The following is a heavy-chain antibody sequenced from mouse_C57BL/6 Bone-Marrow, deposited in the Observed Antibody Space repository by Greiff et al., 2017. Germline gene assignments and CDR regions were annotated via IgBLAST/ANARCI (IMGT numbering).Heavy chain of an antibody. D-gene: IGHD2-3*01. CDR3: ASGYYGIAMDY. Sequence: QVHVKQPGAELVKPGASVKLSCKASGYTFTSYWMQWVKQRPGQGLEWIGEIDPSDSYTNYNQKFKGKATLTVDTSSSTAYMQLSSLTSEDSAVYYCASGYYGIAMDYWGQGTSVTVSS. CDR2: IDPSDSYT. CDR1: GYTFTSYW. J-gene: IGHJ4*01. V-gene: IGHV1-50*01.